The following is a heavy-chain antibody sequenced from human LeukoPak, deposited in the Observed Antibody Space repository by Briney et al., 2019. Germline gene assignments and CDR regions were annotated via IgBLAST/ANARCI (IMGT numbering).Heavy chain of an antibody. V-gene: IGHV1-46*01. J-gene: IGHJ3*02. CDR2: INPSGGRT. CDR3: ARDFWGESGYPDVFDI. D-gene: IGHD3-3*01. Sequence: ASVKVSCKASGYTFTSYAMNWVRQAPGQGLEWMGIINPSGGRTNYAQKFQGRVTMTRDMSTSTVYMELSSLRSGDTAVYYCARDFWGESGYPDVFDIWGQGTMVTVSS. CDR1: GYTFTSYA.